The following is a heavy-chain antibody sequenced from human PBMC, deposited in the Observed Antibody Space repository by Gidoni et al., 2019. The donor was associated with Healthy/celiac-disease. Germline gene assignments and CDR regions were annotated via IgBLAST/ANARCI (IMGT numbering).Heavy chain of an antibody. CDR3: AKTMVATILMNAFDI. CDR1: GFTFSSYA. CDR2: ISGSGGSK. V-gene: IGHV3-23*01. Sequence: EVQLLESGGGLVQPGGSLRLSCAASGFTFSSYAMSWVRQAPGKGLEWVSAISGSGGSKYYADSVKGRFTISRDNAKNTLYLQMNSLRAEDTAVYYCAKTMVATILMNAFDIWGQGTMVTVSS. D-gene: IGHD5-12*01. J-gene: IGHJ3*02.